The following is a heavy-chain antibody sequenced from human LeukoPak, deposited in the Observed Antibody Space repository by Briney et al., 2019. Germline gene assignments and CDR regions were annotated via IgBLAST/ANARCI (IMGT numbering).Heavy chain of an antibody. CDR1: GFTFSSYW. Sequence: GGSLRLSCAASGFTFSSYWMSWVRQAPGKGLEWVANIKQDGSEKYYVDSEKGRFTISRDNAKNSLYLQMNSLRAEDTAVYYCAREKDDSSGYYNFDYWGQGTLVTVSS. CDR3: AREKDDSSGYYNFDY. J-gene: IGHJ4*02. CDR2: IKQDGSEK. D-gene: IGHD3-22*01. V-gene: IGHV3-7*01.